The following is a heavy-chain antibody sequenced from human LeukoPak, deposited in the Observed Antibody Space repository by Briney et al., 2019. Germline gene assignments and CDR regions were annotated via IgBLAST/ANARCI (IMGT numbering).Heavy chain of an antibody. J-gene: IGHJ4*02. D-gene: IGHD3-3*01. CDR1: GFTFSSFW. CDR3: TRVFGGYDVSDY. V-gene: IGHV3-7*03. Sequence: PGGSLRLSCAASGFTFSSFWMSWVRQAPGKGLEWVANIKKDGSQKYYVDPVEGRFTISRDSAKNSLYLQMDSLRVDDTAVYYCTRVFGGYDVSDYWGQGTLVTVSS. CDR2: IKKDGSQK.